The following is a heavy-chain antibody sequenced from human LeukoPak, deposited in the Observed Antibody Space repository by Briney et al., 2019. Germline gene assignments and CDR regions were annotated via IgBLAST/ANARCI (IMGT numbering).Heavy chain of an antibody. CDR3: ARHLNRDF. J-gene: IGHJ4*02. CDR2: ISGSGGNT. V-gene: IGHV3-23*01. CDR1: GLTVSSNY. Sequence: GGSLRLSCAASGLTVSSNYMSWVRQAPGKGLEWVSFISGSGGNTYYADSVKGRFTISRDNSKNTLYLHMNSLRAEDTAVYYCARHLNRDFWGQGTLVTVSS.